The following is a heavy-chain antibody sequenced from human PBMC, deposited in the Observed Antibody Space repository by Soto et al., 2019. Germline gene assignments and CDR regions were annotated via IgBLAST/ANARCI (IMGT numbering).Heavy chain of an antibody. D-gene: IGHD6-19*01. CDR3: AKDHLNSSGWPKPSYYYYYGMDV. CDR2: INSDGSST. V-gene: IGHV3-74*01. Sequence: GGSLRLSCAASGFTFSSYWMHWVRQAPGKGLVWISRINSDGSSTSYADSVKGRFTISGDNAKNTLYLQMNSLRAEDTAVYYCAKDHLNSSGWPKPSYYYYYGMDVWGQGTTVTVSS. CDR1: GFTFSSYW. J-gene: IGHJ6*02.